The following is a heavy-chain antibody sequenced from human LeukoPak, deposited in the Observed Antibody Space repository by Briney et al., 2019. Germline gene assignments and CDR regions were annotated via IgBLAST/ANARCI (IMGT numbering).Heavy chain of an antibody. J-gene: IGHJ4*02. V-gene: IGHV4-34*01. Sequence: PSETLSLTCAVYGGSFSGYYWSWIRQPPGKGLEWIGEINHSGSTNYNPSLKSRVTISVDTSKNQFSLKLSSVTAADTAVYYCARGRGSGSLGRYWGQGTLVTVSS. D-gene: IGHD6-19*01. CDR3: ARGRGSGSLGRY. CDR2: INHSGST. CDR1: GGSFSGYY.